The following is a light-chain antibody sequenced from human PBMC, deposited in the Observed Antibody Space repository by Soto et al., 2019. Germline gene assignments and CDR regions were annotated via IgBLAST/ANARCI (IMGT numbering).Light chain of an antibody. J-gene: IGKJ4*01. V-gene: IGKV1-27*01. CDR3: QTYTNVPA. CDR2: AAS. Sequence: DIQMTQSPSSLSASVGDRVTITCRASQGISNYLAWYQQIPGKVPKLLISAASTLQSGVPSRFSGSGSWTDSTLTISSLQTEDVATYDCQTYTNVPAFGGGTKVEIK. CDR1: QGISNY.